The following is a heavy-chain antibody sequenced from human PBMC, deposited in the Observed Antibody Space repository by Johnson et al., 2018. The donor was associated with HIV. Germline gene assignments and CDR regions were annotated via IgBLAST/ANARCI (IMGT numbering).Heavy chain of an antibody. J-gene: IGHJ3*02. CDR1: GFTFSNYA. D-gene: IGHD1-1*01. CDR3: AKGILKARYIPNHDAFDI. Sequence: VQLVESGGGVVQPGRSLRLSCAASGFTFSNYAIHWVRQAPGTGLEWVSTISGSGGRTYYADSVKGRFTISRDNSKNTLYLQMNSLRAEDTALYYCAKGILKARYIPNHDAFDIWGQGTMVTVSS. V-gene: IGHV3-23*04. CDR2: ISGSGGRT.